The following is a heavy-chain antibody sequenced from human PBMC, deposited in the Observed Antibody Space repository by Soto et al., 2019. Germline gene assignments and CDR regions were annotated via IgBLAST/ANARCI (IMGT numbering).Heavy chain of an antibody. CDR3: ARQTVLRFLEWFQNNWFDP. D-gene: IGHD3-3*01. J-gene: IGHJ5*02. CDR2: IYYSGST. V-gene: IGHV4-39*01. CDR1: GGSISSSSYY. Sequence: SETLSLTCTVSGGSISSSSYYWGWIRQPPGKGLEWIGSIYYSGSTYYNPSLKSRVTISVDTSKNQFSLKLSSVTAADTAVYYCARQTVLRFLEWFQNNWFDPWGQGTLVTVS.